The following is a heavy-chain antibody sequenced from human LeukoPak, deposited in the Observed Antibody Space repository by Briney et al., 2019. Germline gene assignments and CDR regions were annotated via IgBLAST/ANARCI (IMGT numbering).Heavy chain of an antibody. J-gene: IGHJ6*02. CDR1: GFTFSNAW. D-gene: IGHD2-2*01. CDR3: TTGLVVPAAMPPPDYYGMDV. Sequence: GGSLRLSCAASGFTFSNAWVSWVRQAPGKGLEWVGRIKSKTDGGTTDYVAPVKGRFTISRDDSKNTLYLQMNSLKTEDTAVYYCTTGLVVPAAMPPPDYYGMDVWGQGTTVTVSS. CDR2: IKSKTDGGTT. V-gene: IGHV3-15*01.